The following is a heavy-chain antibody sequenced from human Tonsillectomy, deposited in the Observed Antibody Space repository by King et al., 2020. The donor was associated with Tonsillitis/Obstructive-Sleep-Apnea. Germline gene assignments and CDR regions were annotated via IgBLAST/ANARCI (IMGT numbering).Heavy chain of an antibody. D-gene: IGHD3-22*01. V-gene: IGHV1-18*01. Sequence: QLVQSGAEVKKPGASVKVSCKASGYTFTTYGISWVRQAPGQGLEWMAWISAHNGSTNYAPKLQGRVTMTTDTSTSTAYMELRSLRSDDTAVYYCARDSMSHYYDSSGYYTFNYWGQGTLVTVSS. CDR2: ISAHNGST. CDR3: ARDSMSHYYDSSGYYTFNY. CDR1: GYTFTTYG. J-gene: IGHJ4*02.